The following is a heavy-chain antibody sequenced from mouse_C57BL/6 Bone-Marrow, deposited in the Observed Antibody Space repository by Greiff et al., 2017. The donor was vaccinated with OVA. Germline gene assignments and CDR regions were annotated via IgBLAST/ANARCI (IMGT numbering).Heavy chain of an antibody. CDR1: GFTFSDYG. D-gene: IGHD1-1*01. J-gene: IGHJ4*01. CDR2: ISSGSSTI. CDR3: ASPLLRWDYYAMDY. Sequence: EVKLVESGGGLVKPGGSLKLSCAASGFTFSDYGMHWVRQAPEKGLEWVAYISSGSSTIYYADTVKGRFTISRDTAKTTLFLQMTSLRSEDTAMYYCASPLLRWDYYAMDYWGQGTSVTVSS. V-gene: IGHV5-17*01.